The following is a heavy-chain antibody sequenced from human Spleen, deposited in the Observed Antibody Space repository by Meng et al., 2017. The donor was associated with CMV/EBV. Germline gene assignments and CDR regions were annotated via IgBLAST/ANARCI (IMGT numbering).Heavy chain of an antibody. CDR2: VYYNGYT. CDR1: GGSISTYF. CDR3: VRSCSSTTCRMDY. V-gene: IGHV4-59*01. J-gene: IGHJ4*02. Sequence: GSLRLSCTVSGGSISTYFWHWVRQPPGGGLEWIGYVYYNGYTEYNPSLKTRVTISVDSPRSQFSLNLNSVTAADTAIYYCVRSCSSTTCRMDYWGQGNLVTVSS. D-gene: IGHD6-13*01.